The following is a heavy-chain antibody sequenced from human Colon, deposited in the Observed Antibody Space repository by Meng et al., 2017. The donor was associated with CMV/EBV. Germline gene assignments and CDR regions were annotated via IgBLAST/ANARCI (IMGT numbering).Heavy chain of an antibody. J-gene: IGHJ4*02. Sequence: QVALVESGGGVVQPGGSLRLSCVTSGFIFSHYSMQWVRQSPGKGLEWVAHIRFDGSQQFYVQSVKGRFTVSRHDPKNTLYLQMNDLRPEDTGVYYCATDHLWGMPNWGRGTLVTVSS. CDR3: ATDHLWGMPN. CDR2: IRFDGSQQ. V-gene: IGHV3-30*02. D-gene: IGHD3-3*02. CDR1: GFIFSHYS.